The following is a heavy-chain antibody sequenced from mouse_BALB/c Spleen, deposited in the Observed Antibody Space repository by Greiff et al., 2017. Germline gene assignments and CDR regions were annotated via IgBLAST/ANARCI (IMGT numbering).Heavy chain of an antibody. CDR3: ALYGNYEAMDY. J-gene: IGHJ4*01. V-gene: IGHV3-2*02. D-gene: IGHD2-10*02. CDR2: ISYSGST. CDR1: GYSITSDYA. Sequence: EVKLQESGPGLVKPSQSLSLTCTVTGYSITSDYAWNWIRQFPGNKLEWMGYISYSGSTSYNPSLKSRISITRDTSKNQFFLQLNSVTTEDTATYYCALYGNYEAMDYWGQGTSVTVSS.